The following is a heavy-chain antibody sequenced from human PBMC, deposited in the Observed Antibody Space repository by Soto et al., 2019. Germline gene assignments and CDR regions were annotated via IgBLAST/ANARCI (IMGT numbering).Heavy chain of an antibody. CDR2: ISGGGGST. CDR1: GFSFSIYA. D-gene: IGHD3-22*01. V-gene: IGHV3-23*01. Sequence: SLRLSCAASGFSFSIYAMNWVRQAPGKGLEWVSGISGGGGSTYYADSVKGRFTISRDNSKNTLYLQMNSLRVEDTAVYYCAKDPTSYDSSAQFDSWGQGTLVTVSS. CDR3: AKDPTSYDSSAQFDS. J-gene: IGHJ4*02.